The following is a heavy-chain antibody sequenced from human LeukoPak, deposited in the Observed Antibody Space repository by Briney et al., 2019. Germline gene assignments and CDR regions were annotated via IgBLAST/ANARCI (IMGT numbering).Heavy chain of an antibody. CDR3: ARDLGTGFLEWFSFDY. D-gene: IGHD3-3*01. V-gene: IGHV1-46*01. Sequence: ALVKVSCKASGYTFTSCYMHWVRQAPGQGLEWMGIINPSGGSTSYAQKFQGRVTMTRDTSTSTVYMELSSLRSEDTAVYYCARDLGTGFLEWFSFDYWGQGTLVTVSS. CDR1: GYTFTSCY. J-gene: IGHJ4*02. CDR2: INPSGGST.